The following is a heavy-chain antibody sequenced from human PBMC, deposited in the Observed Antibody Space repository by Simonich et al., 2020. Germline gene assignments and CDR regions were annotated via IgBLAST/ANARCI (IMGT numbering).Heavy chain of an antibody. J-gene: IGHJ6*03. D-gene: IGHD6-6*01. CDR2: SNPTSGGT. CDR1: GYTFTGYY. CDR3: ARDRAARYYYYYYMDV. V-gene: IGHV1-2*02. Sequence: QVPLVQSGAEVKKPGASVTVSCKASGYTFTGYYMHWVRQAPGQGLERMGWSNPTSGGTNYAQKFQGRVTMTRDTSISTAYMELSRLRSDDTAVYYCARDRAARYYYYYYMDVWGKGTTVTVSS.